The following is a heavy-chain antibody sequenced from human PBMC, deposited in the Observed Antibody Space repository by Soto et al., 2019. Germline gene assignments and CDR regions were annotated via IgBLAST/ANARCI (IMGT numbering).Heavy chain of an antibody. CDR3: STAMDYYYYYGMDV. CDR1: GFTFSNAW. CDR2: IKSKTDGGTT. V-gene: IGHV3-15*07. D-gene: IGHD2-8*01. Sequence: GGSLRLSCAASGFTFSNAWMNWVRQAPGKGLEWVGRIKSKTDGGTTDYAAPVKGRLTISRDDSKKTPYLQMNSLKTEDTAVYYCSTAMDYYYYYGMDVWGQGTTVTVSS. J-gene: IGHJ6*02.